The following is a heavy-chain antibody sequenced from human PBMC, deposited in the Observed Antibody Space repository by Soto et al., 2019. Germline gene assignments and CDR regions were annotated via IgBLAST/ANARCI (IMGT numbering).Heavy chain of an antibody. CDR3: EGHGSF. J-gene: IGHJ1*01. V-gene: IGHV4-39*01. CDR2: IYYSGET. D-gene: IGHD3-16*02. CDR1: GVSISGTSYY. Sequence: SETLSLTCTVSGVSISGTSYYWGWIRQTPAKGLEWIGTIYYSGETFYNPSLKSRATISIDTSKNHFSLNLTSVAAADTAIYYCEGHGSFWGQGALVTVSS.